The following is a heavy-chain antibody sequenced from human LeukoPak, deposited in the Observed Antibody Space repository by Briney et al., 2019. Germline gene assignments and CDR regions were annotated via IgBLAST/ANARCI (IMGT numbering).Heavy chain of an antibody. V-gene: IGHV3-21*04. CDR3: ARDLGAAAGIYNWFDP. CDR1: GFTFSSYS. CDR2: ISSSSSYI. D-gene: IGHD6-13*01. Sequence: KSGGSLRLSCAASGFTFSSYSMNWVRQAPGKGLEWVSSISSSSSYIYYADSVKGRFTISRDNAKNSLYLQMNSLRAEDTAVYYCARDLGAAAGIYNWFDPWGQGTLVTVSS. J-gene: IGHJ5*02.